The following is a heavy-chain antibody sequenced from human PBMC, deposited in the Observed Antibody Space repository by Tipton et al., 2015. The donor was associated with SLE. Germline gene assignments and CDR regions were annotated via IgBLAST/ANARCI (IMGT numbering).Heavy chain of an antibody. D-gene: IGHD4-17*01. CDR3: ARDLGGDFDY. CDR1: GASISGGSDY. CDR2: VYTAGTT. J-gene: IGHJ4*02. V-gene: IGHV4-61*02. Sequence: TLSLTCTVSGASISGGSDYWTWIRQPAGKGLEWIGRVYTAGTTNYNPSLKSRVTISLDKSKNQFSLKVSSVTAADTAVYYCARDLGGDFDYWGQGTLVTVSS.